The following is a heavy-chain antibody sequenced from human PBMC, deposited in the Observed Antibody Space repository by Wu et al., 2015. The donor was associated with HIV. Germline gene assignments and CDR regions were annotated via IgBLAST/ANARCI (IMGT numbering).Heavy chain of an antibody. V-gene: IGHV1-69*15. CDR1: GGTFSSYA. CDR2: IIPIFGTA. D-gene: IGHD3-10*01. Sequence: QVQLVQSGAEVKKPGSSVKVSCKASGGTFSSYAISWVRQAPGQGLEWMGRIIPIFGTANYAQKFQGRVTITADESTSTAYMELSSLRSEDTAVYYCAVPDYGSGSPVLLRYGMDVWGQGDHGHRLL. CDR3: AVPDYGSGSPVLLRYGMDV. J-gene: IGHJ6*02.